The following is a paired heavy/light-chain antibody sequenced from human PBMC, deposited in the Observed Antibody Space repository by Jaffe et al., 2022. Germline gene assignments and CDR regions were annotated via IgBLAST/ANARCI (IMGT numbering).Heavy chain of an antibody. CDR2: IYYDGST. V-gene: IGHV4-39*02. CDR3: ATEPSGGSYRLDY. Sequence: LQLQESGPGLVKPSETLSLTCTVSGGSISSSSFYWGWIRQPPGKDLEWIGSIYYDGSTYYNPSLKSRVTMSVETSKNHFSLKLTSVTAADTAVYYCATEPSGGSYRLDYWGQGTLVTVSS. D-gene: IGHD3-16*02. J-gene: IGHJ4*02. CDR1: GGSISSSSFY.
Light chain of an antibody. CDR1: SSDVGGYNY. V-gene: IGLV2-14*03. CDR3: SSYTSSSSYV. CDR2: DVS. Sequence: QSALTQPASVSGSPGQSITISCTGTSSDVGGYNYVSWYQQHPGKAPKLMIYDVSNRPSGVSNRFSGSKSGNTASLTISGLQAEDEADYYCSSYTSSSSYVFGTGTKVTVL. J-gene: IGLJ1*01.